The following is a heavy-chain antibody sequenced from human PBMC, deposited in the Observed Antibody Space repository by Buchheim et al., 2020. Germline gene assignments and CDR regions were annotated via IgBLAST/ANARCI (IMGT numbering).Heavy chain of an antibody. CDR3: ARDVGMVRGVIMHYYYYGMDV. J-gene: IGHJ6*02. V-gene: IGHV3-33*01. Sequence: QVQLVESGGGVVPPGRSLRLPCAASGFTFSRYGMHWVRQAPGKGLEWVAVIWYDGSNKHYADSVKGRYTISRDNSKNTLYLQMNSLRAEDTAVYYCARDVGMVRGVIMHYYYYGMDVWGQGTT. CDR1: GFTFSRYG. D-gene: IGHD3-10*01. CDR2: IWYDGSNK.